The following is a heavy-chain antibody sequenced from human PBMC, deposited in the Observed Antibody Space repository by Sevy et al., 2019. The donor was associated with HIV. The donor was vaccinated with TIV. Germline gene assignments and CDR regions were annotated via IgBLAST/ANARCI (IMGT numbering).Heavy chain of an antibody. V-gene: IGHV3-7*01. CDR2: IKSDGSDK. Sequence: GGSLRLSCAASGFTFSAYWMNWVRQAPGKGLEWVANIKSDGSDKHYVDPVEGRLTISRDNAKNSLYLQMNSLGVEDTAVYYCAQETVGRFDSWGQGTLVTVSS. J-gene: IGHJ4*02. CDR3: AQETVGRFDS. CDR1: GFTFSAYW. D-gene: IGHD3-16*01.